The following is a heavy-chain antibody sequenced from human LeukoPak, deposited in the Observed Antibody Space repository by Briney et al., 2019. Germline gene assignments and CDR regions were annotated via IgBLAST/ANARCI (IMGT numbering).Heavy chain of an antibody. CDR3: AKDLLVVPAAMRPPGWFDP. V-gene: IGHV3-23*01. J-gene: IGHJ5*02. CDR2: ISGSGGST. CDR1: GFTFSSYA. D-gene: IGHD2-2*01. Sequence: GASLRLSCAASGFTFSSYAMSWVRQAPGKGLEWVSAISGSGGSTYYADSVKGRFTLSRDNSKNTLYLRMNSLRAEDTAVYYCAKDLLVVPAAMRPPGWFDPWGQGTLVTVSS.